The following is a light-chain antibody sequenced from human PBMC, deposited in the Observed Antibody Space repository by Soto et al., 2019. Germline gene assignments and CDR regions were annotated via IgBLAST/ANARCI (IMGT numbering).Light chain of an antibody. CDR2: GAS. V-gene: IGKV3-15*01. CDR3: QQYNNWPPVT. Sequence: ETVMTQSPATLSVCPGEKATLSFRASQSVGSKVAWYQQKPGQAPTLLIYGASTRASGIPLRFSGSGSGTEFTLTISSLRSEDFAVYYCQQYNNWPPVTFGGGTKVDI. J-gene: IGKJ4*01. CDR1: QSVGSK.